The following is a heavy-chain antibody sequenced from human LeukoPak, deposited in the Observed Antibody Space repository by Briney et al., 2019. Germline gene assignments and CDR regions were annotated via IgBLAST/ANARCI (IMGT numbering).Heavy chain of an antibody. V-gene: IGHV1-69*05. CDR2: IIPIFGTA. CDR3: ARSSRLEGVIRQFHAFDI. Sequence: ASVKVSCKASGGTFSSYAISWVRQAPGQGLEWMGGIIPIFGTANYAQKFQGRVTITTDESTSTAYMELSSLRSEDTAVYYCARSSRLEGVIRQFHAFDIWGQGTMVTVSS. J-gene: IGHJ3*02. CDR1: GGTFSSYA. D-gene: IGHD3-10*01.